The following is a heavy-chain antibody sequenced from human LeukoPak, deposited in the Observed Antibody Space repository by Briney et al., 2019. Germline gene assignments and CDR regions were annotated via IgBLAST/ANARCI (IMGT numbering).Heavy chain of an antibody. J-gene: IGHJ5*02. CDR1: GGSISSSGYY. D-gene: IGHD1-26*01. CDR2: IYYSGST. Sequence: SETLSLTCTVSGGSISSSGYYWGWIRQPPGKGLEWIASIYYSGSTYYNPSLKSRVTISVDTSKNQLSLKLSSLTAADTAVYYCARHEYSGIYYGLSWFDPWGQGTLVTVSS. V-gene: IGHV4-39*01. CDR3: ARHEYSGIYYGLSWFDP.